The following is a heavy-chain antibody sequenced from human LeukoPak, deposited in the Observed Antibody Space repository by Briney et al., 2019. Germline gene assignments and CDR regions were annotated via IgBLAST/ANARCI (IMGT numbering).Heavy chain of an antibody. V-gene: IGHV3-15*01. CDR2: IKSKTGGGTT. Sequence: PGGSLRLSCAASGFTFSNAWMSWVRQAPGEGLEWVGRIKSKTGGGTTDYAAPVKGRFTISRDDSKNTLYLRMNSLQTEDTAVYYCSTEDDWGQGTLVTVSS. CDR1: GFTFSNAW. J-gene: IGHJ4*02. CDR3: STEDD.